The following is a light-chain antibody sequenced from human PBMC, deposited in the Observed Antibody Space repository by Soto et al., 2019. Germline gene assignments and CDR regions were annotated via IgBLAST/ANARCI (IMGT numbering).Light chain of an antibody. CDR3: QQRSNWPLI. J-gene: IGKJ4*01. CDR2: DAS. Sequence: EIVLTQSPATLSLSPGERATLSCRASQSVSSYLAWYQEKPGQAPRLLIYDASNRATGIPARFSGSGSGTDFTLTISSLEPEDFAVYYCQQRSNWPLIVGGGTKVYIK. CDR1: QSVSSY. V-gene: IGKV3-11*01.